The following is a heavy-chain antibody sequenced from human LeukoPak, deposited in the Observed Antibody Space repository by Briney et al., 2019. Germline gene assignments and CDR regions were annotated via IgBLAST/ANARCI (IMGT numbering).Heavy chain of an antibody. CDR2: INHSGST. CDR1: GGSFSGYY. V-gene: IGHV4-34*01. CDR3: ARQARRGAAAVFGY. J-gene: IGHJ4*02. Sequence: PSETLSLTCAVYGGSFSGYYWSWIRQPPGKGLEWIGEINHSGSTNYNPSLKSRVTISVDTSKSQFSLKLSSVTAADTAVYYCARQARRGAAAVFGYWGQGTLVTVSS. D-gene: IGHD6-13*01.